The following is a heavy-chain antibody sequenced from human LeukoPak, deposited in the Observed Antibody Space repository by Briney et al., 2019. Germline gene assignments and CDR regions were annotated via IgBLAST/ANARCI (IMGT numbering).Heavy chain of an antibody. V-gene: IGHV3-30*18. Sequence: GGSLRLSCAASGFTFSSYGMHWVRQAPGKGLEWVAVISYDGSNKYYADSVKGRFTISRDNSKNTLYLQMNSLRAEDTAVYYCAKDPYGSGRLGYWGQGTLVTVSS. J-gene: IGHJ4*02. D-gene: IGHD3-10*01. CDR3: AKDPYGSGRLGY. CDR1: GFTFSSYG. CDR2: ISYDGSNK.